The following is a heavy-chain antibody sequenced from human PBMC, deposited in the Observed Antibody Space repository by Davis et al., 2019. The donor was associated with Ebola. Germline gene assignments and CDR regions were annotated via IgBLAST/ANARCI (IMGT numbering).Heavy chain of an antibody. CDR1: GFTFGSYA. CDR2: ITSSGGTT. J-gene: IGHJ6*04. D-gene: IGHD6-19*01. V-gene: IGHV3-23*01. CDR3: AKGGSGWPSDYSYGMGV. Sequence: GGSLRLSCAASGFTFGSYAMTWARQAPGKGLEWVSAITSSGGTTYYADSVKGRFTISRDNSKSTLYLQMNSLRVEDTAVYYCAKGGSGWPSDYSYGMGVWSKGTTVTVSS.